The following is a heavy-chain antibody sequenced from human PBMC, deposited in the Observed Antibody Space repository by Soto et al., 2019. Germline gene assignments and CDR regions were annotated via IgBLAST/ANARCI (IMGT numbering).Heavy chain of an antibody. CDR2: IRSKANSYAT. CDR3: TRHGWFDP. V-gene: IGHV3-73*02. J-gene: IGHJ5*02. Sequence: EVQLVESGGGLVQPGGSLKLSCAASGFTFSGSAMHWVRQASGKGLEWVGRIRSKANSYATAYAASVKGRFTISRDDSKNTAYLQMNSLKTEDTAVYYCTRHGWFDPWGQGTLVTVSS. CDR1: GFTFSGSA.